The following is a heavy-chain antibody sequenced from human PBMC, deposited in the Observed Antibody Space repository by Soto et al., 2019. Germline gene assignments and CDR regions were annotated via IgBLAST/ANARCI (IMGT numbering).Heavy chain of an antibody. CDR2: INYSGST. J-gene: IGHJ6*03. CDR1: GGSISSSTSY. V-gene: IGHV4-39*01. Sequence: QLQLQESGPGLVKPSETLSLTCTVSGGSISSSTSYWGWIRQPPGKGLEWIGSINYSGSTYYSPSLINRGTITAAASKNQFSLQLMSVAAADAAVYYCATPANNYYYYMDVWGKGTMVTVSS. CDR3: ATPANNYYYYMDV.